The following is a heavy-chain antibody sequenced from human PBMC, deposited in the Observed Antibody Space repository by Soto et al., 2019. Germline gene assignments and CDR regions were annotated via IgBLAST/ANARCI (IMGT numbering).Heavy chain of an antibody. Sequence: GGSLRLSCAVSGFTFSSCAVSWVRRAPGKGLEWVSVISGSGASTFYADSVKGRFTISRDNFKNTLYLQMNSLTAEDTAVYYCAKGTVGSTLQPYYFDYWGQGTLVTV. V-gene: IGHV3-23*01. CDR2: ISGSGAST. CDR3: AKGTVGSTLQPYYFDY. D-gene: IGHD6-13*01. J-gene: IGHJ4*02. CDR1: GFTFSSCA.